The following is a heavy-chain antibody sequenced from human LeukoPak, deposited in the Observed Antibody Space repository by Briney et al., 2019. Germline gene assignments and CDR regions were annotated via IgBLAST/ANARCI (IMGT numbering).Heavy chain of an antibody. CDR3: ARGVEQLVFYYYYYMDV. V-gene: IGHV1-8*01. D-gene: IGHD6-6*01. CDR2: MNPNSGNT. J-gene: IGHJ6*03. Sequence: GASVKVSCKASGYTFTSYDINWVRQATGQGLEWMGWMNPNSGNTGYAQKFQGRVTMTRNTSISTDYMELSSLRSEDTAVYYCARGVEQLVFYYYYYMDVWGKGTTVTVSS. CDR1: GYTFTSYD.